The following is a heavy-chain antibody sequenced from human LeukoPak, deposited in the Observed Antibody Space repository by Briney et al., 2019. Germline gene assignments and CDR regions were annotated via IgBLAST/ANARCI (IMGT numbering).Heavy chain of an antibody. V-gene: IGHV3-48*04. CDR2: ISSSSSSI. D-gene: IGHD3-22*01. CDR1: GFTFSSYS. CDR3: ARFPITMIVDDAFDI. J-gene: IGHJ3*02. Sequence: PGGSLRLSCAASGFTFSSYSMNWVRQAPGKGLEWLSCISSSSSSIYYADSVKGRFTISRDNAKNTLYLQMNNLRAEDTAVYYCARFPITMIVDDAFDIWGQGTMVTVSS.